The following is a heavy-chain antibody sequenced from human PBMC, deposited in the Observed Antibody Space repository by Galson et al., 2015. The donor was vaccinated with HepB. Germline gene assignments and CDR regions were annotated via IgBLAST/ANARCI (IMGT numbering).Heavy chain of an antibody. J-gene: IGHJ4*02. Sequence: SLRLSCAASGFTFGSYAMTWVRQAPGKGLEWVSVISSRGGTTYYADSVKGRFTISRDNSKSTLYLQMNSLRAEDTAVYYCAKGYDSGNYVFDYWGQGSLVAVSS. CDR1: GFTFGSYA. V-gene: IGHV3-23*01. CDR3: AKGYDSGNYVFDY. D-gene: IGHD3-10*01. CDR2: ISSRGGTT.